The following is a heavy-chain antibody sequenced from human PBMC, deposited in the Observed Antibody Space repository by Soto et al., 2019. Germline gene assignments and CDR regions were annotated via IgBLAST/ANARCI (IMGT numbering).Heavy chain of an antibody. CDR3: AKRRGDDYKAFDY. CDR2: ISGSGTST. Sequence: AGGSLRLSCAVSGFTFSSYPRSWVRQAPGKGLEWVSSISGSGTSTYYADSVKGRFTISRDNSKNTLYLQMNSLRAEDTAVYYCAKRRGDDYKAFDYWGQGTLVTVSS. CDR1: GFTFSSYP. D-gene: IGHD4-4*01. J-gene: IGHJ4*02. V-gene: IGHV3-23*01.